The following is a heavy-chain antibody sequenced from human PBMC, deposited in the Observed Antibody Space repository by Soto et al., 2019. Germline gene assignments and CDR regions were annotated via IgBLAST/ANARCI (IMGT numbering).Heavy chain of an antibody. Sequence: PGWSLRLSCAVSGFSFSAHDMTWVRQAPGKGLEWVSTIDNGGTTFYADSVKGRFTISRDNSKNTLYLQMNGLRVEDTAVYYCARERVGGHHWFDPWGQGALVTVSS. D-gene: IGHD6-19*01. CDR1: GFSFSAHD. CDR3: ARERVGGHHWFDP. V-gene: IGHV3-23*01. CDR2: IDNGGTT. J-gene: IGHJ5*01.